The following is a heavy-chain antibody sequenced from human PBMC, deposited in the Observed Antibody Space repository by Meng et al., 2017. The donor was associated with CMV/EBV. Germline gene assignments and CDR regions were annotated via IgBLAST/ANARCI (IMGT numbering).Heavy chain of an antibody. V-gene: IGHV4-61*01. Sequence: SGGSVSSGSYYWSWIRQPPGKGLEWIGYIYYSGSTNYNPSLKSRVTISVDTSKNQFSLKLSSVTAADTAVYYCARDSIYYYYYGMDVWGQGTTVTVSS. CDR1: GGSVSSGSYY. J-gene: IGHJ6*02. CDR3: ARDSIYYYYYGMDV. D-gene: IGHD2/OR15-2a*01. CDR2: IYYSGST.